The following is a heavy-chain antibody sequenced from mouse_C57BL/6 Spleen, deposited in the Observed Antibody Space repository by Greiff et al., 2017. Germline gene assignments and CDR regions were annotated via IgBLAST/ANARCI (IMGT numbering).Heavy chain of an antibody. J-gene: IGHJ3*01. CDR1: GYTFTDYY. CDR2: IYPGSGNT. V-gene: IGHV1-76*01. Sequence: VQLQQSGAELVRPGASVKLSCKASGYTFTDYYINWVKQRPGQGLEWIARIYPGSGNTYYNEKFKGKATLTAEKSSSTAYMQLSSLTSEDSAVYFCARLDDYSAGFADWGQGTLVTVSA. D-gene: IGHD2-4*01. CDR3: ARLDDYSAGFAD.